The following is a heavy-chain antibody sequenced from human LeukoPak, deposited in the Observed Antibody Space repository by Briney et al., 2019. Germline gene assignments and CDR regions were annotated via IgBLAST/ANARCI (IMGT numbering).Heavy chain of an antibody. Sequence: PSETLSLTCTVSGGSISSYYWSWIRQPPGKGLEWIGYIYYSGSTNYNPSLKSRVTISVDTSKNQFSLKLSSVTAADAAVYYCARQGSGSYYNIDYWGQGTLVTVSS. V-gene: IGHV4-59*08. CDR1: GGSISSYY. D-gene: IGHD3-10*01. CDR2: IYYSGST. CDR3: ARQGSGSYYNIDY. J-gene: IGHJ4*02.